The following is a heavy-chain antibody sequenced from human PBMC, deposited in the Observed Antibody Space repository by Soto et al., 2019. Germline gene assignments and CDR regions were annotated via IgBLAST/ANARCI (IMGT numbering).Heavy chain of an antibody. CDR1: GFSLSNARMG. D-gene: IGHD3-3*01. Sequence: QVTLKESGPVLVKPTETLTLTCTVSGFSLSNARMGVSWIRQPPGKALEWLAHIFSNDEKSYSTSLKSRLTISKDTSKSQVLLTMTNMDPVDTATYYCARINDFWSGPHRHYYYYGMDVWGQGTTVTVSS. CDR3: ARINDFWSGPHRHYYYYGMDV. J-gene: IGHJ6*02. CDR2: IFSNDEK. V-gene: IGHV2-26*01.